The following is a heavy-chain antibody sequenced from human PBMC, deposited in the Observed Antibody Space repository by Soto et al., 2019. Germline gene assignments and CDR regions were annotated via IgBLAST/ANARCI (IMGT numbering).Heavy chain of an antibody. D-gene: IGHD6-13*01. Sequence: ASVKVSCXASGYTFTSYYMQWVRQANRQGLEWMGIINPSGGSTSYAQKFQGRVTMTRDTSTSTVYMELSSLRSEYTAVYYCARDTGIAAAGTLLDYWGQGTLVTVSS. CDR1: GYTFTSYY. CDR2: INPSGGST. CDR3: ARDTGIAAAGTLLDY. J-gene: IGHJ4*02. V-gene: IGHV1-46*01.